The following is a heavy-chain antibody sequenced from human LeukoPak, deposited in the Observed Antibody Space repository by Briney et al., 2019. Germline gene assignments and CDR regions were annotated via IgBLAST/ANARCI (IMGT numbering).Heavy chain of an antibody. CDR2: IRYDGNNK. V-gene: IGHV3-30*02. D-gene: IGHD2-2*01. CDR1: GFTFSSYG. CDR3: ARGYCSSTSCYTGDY. Sequence: PGGSLRLSCAVSGFTFSSYGIHWVRQAPGKGLEWVAFIRYDGNNKYYADSVKGRFTISRDNSKNTVYLQMNSLRAEDTAVYYCARGYCSSTSCYTGDYWGQGTRVSVSS. J-gene: IGHJ4*02.